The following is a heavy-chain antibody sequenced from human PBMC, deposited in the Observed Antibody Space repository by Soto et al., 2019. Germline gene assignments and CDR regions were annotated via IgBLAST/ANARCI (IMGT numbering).Heavy chain of an antibody. CDR2: INHSGST. J-gene: IGHJ4*02. Sequence: SXTLSLTCAVYGGSFSGYYWSWIRQPPVKGLEWIGEINHSGSTNYNPSLKSRVTISVDTSKNQFSLKLSSVTAADTAVYYCARSPRAGGTRRGRYFDYWGQGTLVTVSS. V-gene: IGHV4-34*01. CDR1: GGSFSGYY. CDR3: ARSPRAGGTRRGRYFDY.